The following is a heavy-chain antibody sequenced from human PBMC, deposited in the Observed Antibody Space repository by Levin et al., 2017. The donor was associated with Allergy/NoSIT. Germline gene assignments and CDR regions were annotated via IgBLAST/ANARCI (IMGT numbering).Heavy chain of an antibody. V-gene: IGHV4-34*01. CDR1: GGSFSGYY. CDR2: INHSGST. CDR3: ARGHSNIVVVPAAISRHRSKFDP. D-gene: IGHD2-2*01. J-gene: IGHJ5*02. Sequence: GSLRLSCAVYGGSFSGYYWSWIRQPPGKGLEWIGEINHSGSTNYNPSLKSRVTISVDTSKNQFSLKLSSVTAADTAVYYCARGHSNIVVVPAAISRHRSKFDPWGQGTLVTVSS.